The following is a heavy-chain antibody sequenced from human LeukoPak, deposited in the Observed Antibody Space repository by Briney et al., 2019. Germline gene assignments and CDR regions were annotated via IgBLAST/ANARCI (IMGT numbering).Heavy chain of an antibody. CDR1: GFTFSSYS. CDR2: ISSSSSYI. J-gene: IGHJ4*02. D-gene: IGHD5-18*01. Sequence: GGSLRLSCAASGFTFSSYSMNWVRQAPGKGLEWVSSISSSSSYIYYADSVKGRFTISRDNAKNSLYLQMNSLRAEDTAVYYCARDEDTAMATFDYWGQGALVTVSS. V-gene: IGHV3-21*01. CDR3: ARDEDTAMATFDY.